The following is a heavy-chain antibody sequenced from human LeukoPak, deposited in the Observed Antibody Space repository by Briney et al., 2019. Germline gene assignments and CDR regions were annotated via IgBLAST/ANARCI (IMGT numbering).Heavy chain of an antibody. CDR2: INHSGST. CDR1: GGSFSGYY. Sequence: SETLSLTCAVYGGSFSGYYWSWIRQPPGKGLEWIGEINHSGSTNYNPSLKSRVTISVDTSKNQFSLKLSSVTAADTAVYYCARQIVITLAGTKVSSVFDYWGQGTLVTVSS. J-gene: IGHJ4*02. V-gene: IGHV4-34*01. CDR3: ARQIVITLAGTKVSSVFDY. D-gene: IGHD6-19*01.